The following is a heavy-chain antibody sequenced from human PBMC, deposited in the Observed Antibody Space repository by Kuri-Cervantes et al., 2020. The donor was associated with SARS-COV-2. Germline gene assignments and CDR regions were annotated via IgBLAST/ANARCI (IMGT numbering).Heavy chain of an antibody. J-gene: IGHJ4*02. CDR2: VRGKANNYAT. Sequence: GRCLRLSCAASGFTFSGSAMHWVRQASGKGREWVGRVRGKANNYATAYAASVKGRFTISRDDSKNMAYLQMNSLKTEDTAVYYCTTLIDYWGQGALVTVSS. V-gene: IGHV3-73*01. CDR1: GFTFSGSA. CDR3: TTLIDY.